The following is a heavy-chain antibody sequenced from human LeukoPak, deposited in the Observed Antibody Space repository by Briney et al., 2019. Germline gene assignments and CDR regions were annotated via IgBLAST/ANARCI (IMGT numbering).Heavy chain of an antibody. J-gene: IGHJ4*02. Sequence: GGSLRLSCAASGFTFSDFGMHWVRQAPGKGLEWVAYIRSDGSSSLYADSVKSRLTISRDDSKNTLSLQMNSLRAEDTAVYYCAKDFWSNYDAYWGQGTVVTVSS. V-gene: IGHV3-30*02. CDR1: GFTFSDFG. CDR2: IRSDGSSS. D-gene: IGHD3-3*01. CDR3: AKDFWSNYDAY.